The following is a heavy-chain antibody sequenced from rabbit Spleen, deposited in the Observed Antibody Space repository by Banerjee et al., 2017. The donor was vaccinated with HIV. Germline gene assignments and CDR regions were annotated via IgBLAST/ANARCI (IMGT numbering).Heavy chain of an antibody. CDR1: GFDFSSYG. D-gene: IGHD1-1*01. CDR2: INIVTGKS. V-gene: IGHV1S45*01. Sequence: QEQLVESGGGLVQPGGSLKLSCKASGFDFSSYGMTWVRQAPGKGLEWIACINIVTGKSVYASWAKGRFTMSRTSSTTVTLQMTSLTAADTATYFCARDLVSVIGWNFNLWGPGTLVTVS. J-gene: IGHJ4*01. CDR3: ARDLVSVIGWNFNL.